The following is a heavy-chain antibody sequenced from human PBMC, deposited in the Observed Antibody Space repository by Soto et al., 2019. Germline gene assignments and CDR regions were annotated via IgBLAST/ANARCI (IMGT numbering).Heavy chain of an antibody. CDR3: ARGDGNCSGGSCYSSYYYYYGMDV. V-gene: IGHV1-2*04. Sequence: GASVKVSCKASGYTFTGYYMHWVRQAPGQGLEWMGWINPNSGGTNYAQKFQGWVTMTGDTSISTAYMELSRLRSDDTAVYYCARGDGNCSGGSCYSSYYYYYGMDVWGQGTTVTVSS. J-gene: IGHJ6*02. D-gene: IGHD2-15*01. CDR1: GYTFTGYY. CDR2: INPNSGGT.